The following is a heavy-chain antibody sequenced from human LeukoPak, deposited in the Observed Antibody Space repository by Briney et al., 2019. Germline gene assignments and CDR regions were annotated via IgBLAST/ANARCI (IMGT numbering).Heavy chain of an antibody. CDR1: GFTFSSYA. D-gene: IGHD3-10*01. CDR3: ARDQNGYGSGSQYYYYYGMDV. Sequence: PGRSLRLSCAASGFTFSSYAMHWVRQAPGKGLEWVAVISYDGSNKYYADSVKGRFTISRDNSKNTLYLQMNSLRAEDTAVYYCARDQNGYGSGSQYYYYYGMDVWGQGTTVTVSS. CDR2: ISYDGSNK. J-gene: IGHJ6*02. V-gene: IGHV3-30-3*01.